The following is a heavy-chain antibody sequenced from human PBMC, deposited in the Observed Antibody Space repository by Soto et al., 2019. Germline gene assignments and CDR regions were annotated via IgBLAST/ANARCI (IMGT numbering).Heavy chain of an antibody. CDR3: TTVLDLRFLEWSRPEY. Sequence: EVQLVESGGGLVKPGGSLRLSCAASGFTFSNAWMNWVRPAPGKGLEWVGRIKSKTDGGTTDYAAPVKGRFTISRDASKNTLYLQMNSLKTEDTAVYYCTTVLDLRFLEWSRPEYWGQGTLVTVSS. V-gene: IGHV3-15*07. CDR2: IKSKTDGGTT. J-gene: IGHJ4*02. CDR1: GFTFSNAW. D-gene: IGHD3-3*01.